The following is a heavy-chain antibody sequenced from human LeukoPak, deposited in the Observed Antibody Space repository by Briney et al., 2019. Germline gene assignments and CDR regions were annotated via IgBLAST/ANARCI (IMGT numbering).Heavy chain of an antibody. CDR3: AREAPYYYYMDV. V-gene: IGHV3-11*01. CDR1: GFTFSDYY. J-gene: IGHJ6*03. Sequence: PGGSLRLSCAASGFTFSDYYMNWIRQAPGKGLEWVSHIDSSGTTIYYADSVKGRFTISRDNAKNSLYLQMNSLRAEDMALYYCAREAPYYYYMDVWGKGTTVTVSS. CDR2: IDSSGTTI.